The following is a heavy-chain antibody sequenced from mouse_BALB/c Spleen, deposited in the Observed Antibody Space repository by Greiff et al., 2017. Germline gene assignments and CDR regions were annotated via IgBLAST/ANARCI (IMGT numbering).Heavy chain of an antibody. V-gene: IGHV1-63*02. Sequence: QVQLKESGAELVRPGTSVKMSCKAAGYTFTNYWIGWVKQRPGHGLEWIGDIYPGGGYTNYNEKFKGKATLTADTSSSTAYMQLSSLTSEDSAIYYCARGGNGYDVLTWFAYWGQGTLVTVSA. CDR1: GYTFTNYW. D-gene: IGHD2-2*01. CDR2: IYPGGGYT. J-gene: IGHJ3*01. CDR3: ARGGNGYDVLTWFAY.